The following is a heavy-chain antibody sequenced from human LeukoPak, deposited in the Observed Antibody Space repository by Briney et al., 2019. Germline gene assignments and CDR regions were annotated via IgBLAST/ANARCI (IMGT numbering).Heavy chain of an antibody. V-gene: IGHV3-7*01. CDR2: IKQDGSEK. CDR3: AVARSPSFDY. J-gene: IGHJ4*02. Sequence: PGGSLRLSCAASGFTFRSYWMSWVRQAPGKGLEWVTNIKQDGSEKTYVDSVKGRFTISRDNAKSSLFLQMTRLRAADTAVYYRAVARSPSFDYCGPGTLLTVSS. D-gene: IGHD1-26*01. CDR1: GFTFRSYW.